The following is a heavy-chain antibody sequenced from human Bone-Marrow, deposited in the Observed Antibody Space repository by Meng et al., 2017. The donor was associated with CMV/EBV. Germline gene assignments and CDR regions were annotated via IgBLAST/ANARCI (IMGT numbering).Heavy chain of an antibody. D-gene: IGHD3-16*01. Sequence: SETLSLTCTVSGGSISSSSCYWGWIRQPPGKGLAWIGSIYYSGSTNHTPSHKSRVTISVDTSKNQFSLKLSSVTAADTADYYCARVGVEDYGMDVWGQGTTVTVSS. CDR1: GGSISSSSCY. V-gene: IGHV4-39*07. J-gene: IGHJ6*02. CDR2: IYYSGST. CDR3: ARVGVEDYGMDV.